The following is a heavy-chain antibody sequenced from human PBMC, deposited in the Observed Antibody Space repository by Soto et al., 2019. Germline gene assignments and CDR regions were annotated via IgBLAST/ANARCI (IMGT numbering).Heavy chain of an antibody. CDR1: GGTFSSYA. V-gene: IGHV1-69*01. CDR3: ARVRYYDYVWGSYRPYYFDY. D-gene: IGHD3-16*02. CDR2: IIPIFGTA. J-gene: IGHJ4*02. Sequence: QVQLVQSGAEVQKPGSSVKVSCKASGGTFSSYAISWVRQAPGQGLEWMGGIIPIFGTANYAQKFQGRVKISADESTITAYMELSSLRSEDTALYYCARVRYYDYVWGSYRPYYFDYWGQGTLVTVSS.